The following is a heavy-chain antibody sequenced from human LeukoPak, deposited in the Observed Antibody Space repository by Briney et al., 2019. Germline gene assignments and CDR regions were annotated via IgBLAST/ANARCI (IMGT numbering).Heavy chain of an antibody. CDR3: AKAGYYSVDY. CDR1: GFSFSDSW. V-gene: IGHV3-23*01. J-gene: IGHJ4*02. Sequence: VQPGGSLRLSCAASGFSFSDSWMSWVRQAPGKGLEWVSAISGSGGSTYYADSVKGRFTISRDNSKNTLYLQMNSLRAEDTAVYYCAKAGYYSVDYWGQGTLVTVSS. D-gene: IGHD1-26*01. CDR2: ISGSGGST.